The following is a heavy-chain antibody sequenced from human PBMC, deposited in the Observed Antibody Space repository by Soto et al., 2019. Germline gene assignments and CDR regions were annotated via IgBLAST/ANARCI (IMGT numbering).Heavy chain of an antibody. CDR2: MSPGGNSQ. Sequence: GGSLRLSCAAPGFNFNIHALHWIRQAPGEGLEWVAAMSPGGNSQYYADSVKGRFTISRDTSKSTLYLQMTNLRAEDTAIYYCAKGEMATIRNSFDPWGQGTLVTVSS. CDR3: AKGEMATIRNSFDP. J-gene: IGHJ5*02. D-gene: IGHD5-12*01. CDR1: GFNFNIHA. V-gene: IGHV3-30-3*01.